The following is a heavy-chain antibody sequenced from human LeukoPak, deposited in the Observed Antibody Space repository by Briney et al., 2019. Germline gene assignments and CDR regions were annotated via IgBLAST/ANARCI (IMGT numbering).Heavy chain of an antibody. V-gene: IGHV3-33*01. J-gene: IGHJ6*02. D-gene: IGHD2/OR15-2a*01. CDR3: AREKLHSNPYYYYYGMDV. CDR2: IWYDGSNK. CDR1: GFTFSSYG. Sequence: GRSLRLSCAASGFTFSSYGMHWVRQAPGKGLEWVAVIWYDGSNKYYADSVKGRFTISRDNSKNTLYLQMNSLRAEDTAVYYCAREKLHSNPYYYYYGMDVWGQGTTVTVSS.